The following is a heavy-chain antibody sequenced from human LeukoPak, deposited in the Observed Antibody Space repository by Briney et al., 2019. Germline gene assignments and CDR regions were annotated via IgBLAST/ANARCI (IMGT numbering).Heavy chain of an antibody. CDR3: ARRPPTQYYFDY. J-gene: IGHJ4*02. Sequence: GGSLRLSCEASGFTFSSYSMNWVRQAPGKGLEWVSSISSSSSYIYYADSVKGRFTISRDNAKNSLYLQMNSLRAEDTAVYYCARRPPTQYYFDYWGQGTLVTVSS. V-gene: IGHV3-21*01. CDR1: GFTFSSYS. CDR2: ISSSSSYI.